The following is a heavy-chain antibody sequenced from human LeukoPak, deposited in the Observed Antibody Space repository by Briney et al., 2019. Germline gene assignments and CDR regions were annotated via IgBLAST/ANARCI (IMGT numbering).Heavy chain of an antibody. D-gene: IGHD3-10*01. CDR1: GFTFSSYA. V-gene: IGHV3-23*01. CDR3: AKRITMVRGVISNPFFDY. J-gene: IGHJ4*02. Sequence: GGSLRLSCAASGFTFSSYAMSWVRQAPGKGLEWVSAISGSGGSTYYADSVKGRFTISRDNSKNTLYLQMNSLRAEDTAVHYCAKRITMVRGVISNPFFDYWGQGTLVTVSS. CDR2: ISGSGGST.